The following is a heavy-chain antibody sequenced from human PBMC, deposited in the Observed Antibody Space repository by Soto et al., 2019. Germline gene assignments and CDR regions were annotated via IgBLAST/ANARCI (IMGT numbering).Heavy chain of an antibody. D-gene: IGHD2-2*01. CDR2: IHHSGRT. CDR3: ARMPYSYYAMDV. CDR1: GGSISSNNW. Sequence: QVQLQESGPGLVKPSGTLSLTCAVSGGSISSNNWWSWVRQPPGKGLECIAEIHHSGRTNYNPSLTSRATISIDKSKNQLSLKLSSVTAADTAVYYCARMPYSYYAMDVWGQGTTVTVSS. J-gene: IGHJ6*02. V-gene: IGHV4-4*02.